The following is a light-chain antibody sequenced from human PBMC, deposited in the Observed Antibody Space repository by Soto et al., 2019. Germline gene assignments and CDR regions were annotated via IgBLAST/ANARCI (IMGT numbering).Light chain of an antibody. CDR3: HHYGISPPWT. CDR2: DAS. J-gene: IGKJ1*01. V-gene: IGKV3-20*01. Sequence: ENVLSQSPGTLSLSPGERATLSCRASESVSSSFLAWYQQRLGQAPRLLIYDASDRATGIPARFSGSGSGTDFTLTISRLEPEDFAVYYCHHYGISPPWTFGQGTKVDIK. CDR1: ESVSSSF.